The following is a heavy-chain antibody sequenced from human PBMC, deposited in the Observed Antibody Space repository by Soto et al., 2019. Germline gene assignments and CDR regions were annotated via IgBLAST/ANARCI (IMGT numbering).Heavy chain of an antibody. J-gene: IGHJ6*03. V-gene: IGHV3-9*01. Sequence: PGGSLRLSCAASGFTFDDYAMHWVRQAPGKGLEWVSGISWNSGSIGYADSVKGRFTISRDNAKNSLYLQMNSLRAEDTALYYCAKSGPLEWLFKGYYYYMDVWGKGTTVTVSS. CDR2: ISWNSGSI. D-gene: IGHD3-3*01. CDR1: GFTFDDYA. CDR3: AKSGPLEWLFKGYYYYMDV.